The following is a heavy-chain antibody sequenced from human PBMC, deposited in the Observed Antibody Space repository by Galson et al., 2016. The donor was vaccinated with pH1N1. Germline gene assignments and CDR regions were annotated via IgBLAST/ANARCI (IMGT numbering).Heavy chain of an antibody. D-gene: IGHD4-23*01. CDR3: ARILRTVVFDD. CDR1: GYNFNIYY. J-gene: IGHJ4*02. Sequence: SVKVSCKASGYNFNIYYIHWVRQAPGQGLEWMGWIDPNSGVTSYAQKFQGRISVTRDTSISTAYMELSRLTSDDTAVYYCARILRTVVFDDWGQGTLVTVSS. CDR2: IDPNSGVT. V-gene: IGHV1-2*02.